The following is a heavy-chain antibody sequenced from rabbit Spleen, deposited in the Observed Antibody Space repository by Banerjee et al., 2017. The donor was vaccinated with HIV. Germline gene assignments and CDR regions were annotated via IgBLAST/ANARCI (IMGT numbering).Heavy chain of an antibody. CDR3: ATDTYGVGAFDL. J-gene: IGHJ4*01. V-gene: IGHV1S40*01. D-gene: IGHD6-1*01. Sequence: QSLEESGGGLVKPEGSLTLTCTASGFSFSSSYYMCWVRQAPGKGLEWIACIDSGSSGDAYYASWAKGRFTISKTSSTTVTLQMTRLTAADTATCFCATDTYGVGAFDLWGPGTLVTVS. CDR2: IDSGSSGDA. CDR1: GFSFSSSYY.